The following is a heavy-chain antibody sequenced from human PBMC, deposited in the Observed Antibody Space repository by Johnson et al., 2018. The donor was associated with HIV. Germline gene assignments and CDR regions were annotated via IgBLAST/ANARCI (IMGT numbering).Heavy chain of an antibody. V-gene: IGHV3-30*02. D-gene: IGHD6-19*01. CDR3: AKDRGSGWYRDAFDI. CDR1: GFTVSGSA. CDR2: IRYDGSNK. J-gene: IGHJ3*02. Sequence: QVQLVESGGGVVQPGRSLKLSCAASGFTVSGSAMHWVRQASGKGLEWVAFIRYDGSNKYYADSVKGRFTISRDNSKNTLYLQMNSLRAEDTAVYYCAKDRGSGWYRDAFDIWGQGTMVTVSS.